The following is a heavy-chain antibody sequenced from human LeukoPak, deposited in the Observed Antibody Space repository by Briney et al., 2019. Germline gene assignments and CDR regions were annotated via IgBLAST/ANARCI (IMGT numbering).Heavy chain of an antibody. Sequence: SETLSLTCTVSGGSMSNNYWSWIRQPPGKGMEWIGYVYYSGSADYNPPLKGRVAISVDTSRNQFSLRLSSVTAADTAVYFCARGGWSNDYWGPGTLVTVSS. V-gene: IGHV4-59*08. CDR3: ARGGWSNDY. J-gene: IGHJ4*02. CDR2: VYYSGSA. D-gene: IGHD6-19*01. CDR1: GGSMSNNY.